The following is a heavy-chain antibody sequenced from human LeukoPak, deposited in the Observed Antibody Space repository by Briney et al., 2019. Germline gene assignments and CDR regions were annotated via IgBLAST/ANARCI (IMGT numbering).Heavy chain of an antibody. V-gene: IGHV1-2*02. CDR2: INPNSGGT. CDR3: ARGASYGSGPNWFDP. Sequence: ASVKVSCKASGYTFTGYYMHWVRQAPGQGLEWMGWINPNSGGTNYAQKFQGRVTMTRDTSISTAYMELSRLRSDDTAMYYCARGASYGSGPNWFDPWGQGTLVTVSS. CDR1: GYTFTGYY. J-gene: IGHJ5*02. D-gene: IGHD3-10*01.